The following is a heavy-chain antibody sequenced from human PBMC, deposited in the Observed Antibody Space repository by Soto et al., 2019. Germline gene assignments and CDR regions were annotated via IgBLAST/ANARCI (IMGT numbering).Heavy chain of an antibody. J-gene: IGHJ4*02. D-gene: IGHD3-9*01. Sequence: ASVKVSCKASGYTFTSYAMHWVRPAPGQRLEWMGWINAGNGNTKYSQKFQGRATITRETSASTAYMELSSLRSEDTAVYYCARPNRLRYFDWRPLDYWGQGTLVTVSS. CDR2: INAGNGNT. CDR3: ARPNRLRYFDWRPLDY. V-gene: IGHV1-3*01. CDR1: GYTFTSYA.